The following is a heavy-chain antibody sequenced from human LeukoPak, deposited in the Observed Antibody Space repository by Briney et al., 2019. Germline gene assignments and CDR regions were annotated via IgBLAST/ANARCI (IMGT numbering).Heavy chain of an antibody. CDR3: ASTEYSSSPYYYYYMDV. V-gene: IGHV4-38-2*02. CDR1: GYSISSGYY. J-gene: IGHJ6*03. D-gene: IGHD6-6*01. Sequence: SETLSLTCTVSGYSISSGYYWGWIRQPPGKGLEWIGSIYHSGSTYYNPSLKSRVTISVDTSKNQFSLKLSSVTAADTAVYYCASTEYSSSPYYYYYMDVWGKGTTVTVSS. CDR2: IYHSGST.